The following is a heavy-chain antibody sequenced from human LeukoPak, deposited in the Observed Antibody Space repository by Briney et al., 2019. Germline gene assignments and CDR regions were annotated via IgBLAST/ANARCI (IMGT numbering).Heavy chain of an antibody. CDR1: GYTFTSYY. J-gene: IGHJ4*02. CDR3: ARVAPPPPPPKGYCSSTSCYTLDY. CDR2: INPSGGST. Sequence: ASVKVSCKASGYTFTSYYMHWVRQAPGQGLEWMGIINPSGGSTSYAQKFQGRVTMTRDTSTSTVSMELSSLRSEDTAVYYCARVAPPPPPPKGYCSSTSCYTLDYWGQGTLVTVSS. V-gene: IGHV1-46*01. D-gene: IGHD2-2*02.